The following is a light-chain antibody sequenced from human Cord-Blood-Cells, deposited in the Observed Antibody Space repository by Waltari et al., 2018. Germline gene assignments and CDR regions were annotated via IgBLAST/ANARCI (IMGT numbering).Light chain of an antibody. V-gene: IGLV2-11*01. CDR2: DVS. CDR1: SSDVGGYNY. Sequence: QSALTQPRSVSGSLGQSVTISCTGTSSDVGGYNYVSWYQQHPGKAPNLMIYDVSKRPSGVPDRFSGSKSGNTASLTISGLQAEDEADYYCCSYAGSYTWVFGGGTKLTVL. CDR3: CSYAGSYTWV. J-gene: IGLJ3*02.